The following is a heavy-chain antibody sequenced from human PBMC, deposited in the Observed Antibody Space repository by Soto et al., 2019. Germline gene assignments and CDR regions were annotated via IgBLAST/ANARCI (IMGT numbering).Heavy chain of an antibody. J-gene: IGHJ4*02. CDR1: CASVTTSTYY. CDR2: ISNSGST. D-gene: IGHD3-10*01. V-gene: IGHV4-61*01. Sequence: PSESLSLTCMACCASVTTSTYYGTLIRQPPGQGLEWIGYISNSGSTNYNPSLKSRITISADTSKNQFSLKLSSVTAADTAVYYCARDFHYYGSESFTPLDYWGQGTLLTVSS. CDR3: ARDFHYYGSESFTPLDY.